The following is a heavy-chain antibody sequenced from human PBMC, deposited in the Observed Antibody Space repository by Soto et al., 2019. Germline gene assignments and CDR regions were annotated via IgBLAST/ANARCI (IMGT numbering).Heavy chain of an antibody. CDR1: GFTVSSNY. J-gene: IGHJ6*02. CDR3: ARDYSEDHYYGMEV. V-gene: IGHV3-33*08. CDR2: IWYDGSNK. D-gene: IGHD1-26*01. Sequence: GGSLRLSCAASGFTVSSNYMHWVRQAPGKGLEWVAVIWYDGSNKYYADSVKGRFTISRDNSKNTLYLQMNSLRAEDTAVYYCARDYSEDHYYGMEVWGQGTTVTVSS.